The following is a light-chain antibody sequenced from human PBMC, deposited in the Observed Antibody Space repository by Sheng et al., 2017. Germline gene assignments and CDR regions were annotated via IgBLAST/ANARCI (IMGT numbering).Light chain of an antibody. CDR1: QNINTAY. CDR2: GAS. CDR3: QQYGSSPPMYT. Sequence: EIVLTQSPGTLSLSPGERATLSCRASQNINTAYFAWYQQKPGQAPRLLIYGASSRATGIPDRFSGSGSGTDFTLTISRLEPEDFAVYYCQQYGSSPPMYTFGQGTKLEIK. J-gene: IGKJ2*01. V-gene: IGKV3-20*01.